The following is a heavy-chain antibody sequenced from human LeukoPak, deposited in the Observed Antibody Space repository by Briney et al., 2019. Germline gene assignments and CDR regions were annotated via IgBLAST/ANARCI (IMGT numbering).Heavy chain of an antibody. Sequence: PGGSLRLSCAASGFTVSNNYMSWVRQAPGKGLEWVSIIYSGGNTYYADSVKGRFTISRDNSKNTVYLQMNSLRAEDTAVYYCAKDGGSGWYGGYFDCWGQGTLVTVSS. CDR2: IYSGGNT. CDR3: AKDGGSGWYGGYFDC. CDR1: GFTVSNNY. J-gene: IGHJ4*02. D-gene: IGHD6-19*01. V-gene: IGHV3-53*01.